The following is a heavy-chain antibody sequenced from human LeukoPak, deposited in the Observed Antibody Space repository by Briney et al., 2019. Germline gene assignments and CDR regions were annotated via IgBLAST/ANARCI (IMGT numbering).Heavy chain of an antibody. D-gene: IGHD3-10*01. Sequence: GGSLRLSCAASGFSFDDYAMHWVRQSPGKGLEWVSGISWNSGNRGHADSVKGRFTISRDNAKNSLYLQMNSLRPEDTAFYYCAKHYEYSNDWYGETFDYWGQGTLVTISS. CDR2: ISWNSGNR. CDR3: AKHYEYSNDWYGETFDY. V-gene: IGHV3-9*01. J-gene: IGHJ4*02. CDR1: GFSFDDYA.